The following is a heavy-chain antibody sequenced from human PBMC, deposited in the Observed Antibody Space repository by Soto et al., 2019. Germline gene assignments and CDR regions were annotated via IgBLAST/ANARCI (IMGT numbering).Heavy chain of an antibody. CDR1: GGTSSSYA. CDR2: IIPIFDTT. J-gene: IGHJ4*02. CDR3: ASGGTTVNRRFDY. V-gene: IGHV1-69*13. D-gene: IGHD4-4*01. Sequence: SVKVSCKASGGTSSSYAISWMRQAPGQGLEWMGGIIPIFDTTDYAQKFQGRVTFTADDSTSTVYMELNSLTTEDTAVYYCASGGTTVNRRFDYWGQGTLVTVSS.